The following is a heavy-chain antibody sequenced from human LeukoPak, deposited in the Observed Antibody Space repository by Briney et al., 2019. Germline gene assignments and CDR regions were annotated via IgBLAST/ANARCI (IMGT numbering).Heavy chain of an antibody. V-gene: IGHV3-33*01. J-gene: IGHJ4*02. CDR1: GFTFSSYG. Sequence: GGSLRLSCAASGFTFSSYGMHWVRQAPGKGLEWVAVIWYDGSNTYYADSVKGRFTISRDNSKNTLYLQMYRLRAEDTAVYYCARGLVRYSGYDYGFDYWGQGTVVTVSS. CDR3: ARGLVRYSGYDYGFDY. D-gene: IGHD5-12*01. CDR2: IWYDGSNT.